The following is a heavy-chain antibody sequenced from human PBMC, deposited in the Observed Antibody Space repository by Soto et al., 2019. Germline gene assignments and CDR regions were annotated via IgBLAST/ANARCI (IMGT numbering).Heavy chain of an antibody. CDR3: AKDYSSGWFSYFDY. Sequence: VHLLESGGGLVQPGGSLRLSCAASRCTFSSYAMSWVRQAPGKGLEWVSAISDSGGSTYYADSVKGRFTISRDNSKNTLYLQMNSLRAEDTAVYYCAKDYSSGWFSYFDYWGQGTLVTVSS. CDR2: ISDSGGST. D-gene: IGHD6-19*01. CDR1: RCTFSSYA. V-gene: IGHV3-23*01. J-gene: IGHJ4*02.